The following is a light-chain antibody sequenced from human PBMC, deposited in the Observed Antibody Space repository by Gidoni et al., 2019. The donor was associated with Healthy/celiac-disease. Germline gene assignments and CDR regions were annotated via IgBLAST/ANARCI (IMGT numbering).Light chain of an antibody. CDR3: CSYAGSSTFV. J-gene: IGLJ2*01. Sequence: QSALTQPASASGSPGQSITISCTGTSSDVGSYNLVSWYQQHPSKAPKLMIYEGSKRPSGVSNRFSGSKSGNTASLTISGLQAEDEADYYCCSYAGSSTFVFGGGTKLTVL. CDR1: SSDVGSYNL. V-gene: IGLV2-23*03. CDR2: EGS.